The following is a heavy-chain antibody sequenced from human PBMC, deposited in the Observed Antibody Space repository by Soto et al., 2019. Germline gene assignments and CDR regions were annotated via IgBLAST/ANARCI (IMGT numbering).Heavy chain of an antibody. J-gene: IGHJ4*02. Sequence: SLILSCAASGFTFGNSWMHWVRQAAGEGLEWVSRINIDGSSTNYADSVKGRFTVSRDNAKNTLYLQMNSLRAEDTAVYYCATAEVEYWGPGTLVTVSS. CDR1: GFTFGNSW. V-gene: IGHV3-74*01. CDR2: INIDGSST. CDR3: ATAEVEY.